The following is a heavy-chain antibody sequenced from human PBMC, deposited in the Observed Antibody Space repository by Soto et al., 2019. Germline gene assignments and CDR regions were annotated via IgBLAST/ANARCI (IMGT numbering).Heavy chain of an antibody. CDR2: IKSKTDGGTT. CDR1: GFTFSNAW. D-gene: IGHD2-2*01. V-gene: IGHV3-15*01. Sequence: EVQLVESGGGLVKPGGSLRLSCAASGFTFSNAWMSWVRQAPGKGLEWVGRIKSKTDGGTTDYAAPVKGRFTISRDDSKNTLYLQMNSLKTEDTAVYYCTTGPPLGVVVPAARDIVATIGDYWGQGTLVTVSS. J-gene: IGHJ4*02. CDR3: TTGPPLGVVVPAARDIVATIGDY.